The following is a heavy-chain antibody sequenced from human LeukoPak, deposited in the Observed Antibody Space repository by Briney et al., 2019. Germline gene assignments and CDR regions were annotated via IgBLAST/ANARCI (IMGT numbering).Heavy chain of an antibody. CDR2: ISSSSTTM. D-gene: IGHD6-13*01. V-gene: IGHV3-48*01. J-gene: IGHJ5*02. CDR3: ASTGIAIGGTRRRFDP. CDR1: GFNFSTCS. Sequence: GGSLRLSCAASGFNFSTCSMNWVRQAPGKGLEWVSYISSSSTTMYYSDSVRGRFSISRDNAKNSLYLQMNSLRAEDTAVYFCASTGIAIGGTRRRFDPWGQGTLVTVSS.